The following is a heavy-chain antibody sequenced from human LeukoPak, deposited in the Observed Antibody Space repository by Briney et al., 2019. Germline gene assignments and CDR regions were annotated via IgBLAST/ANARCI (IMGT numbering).Heavy chain of an antibody. D-gene: IGHD3-16*02. CDR2: ISYDGSNK. CDR1: GFTFSNFA. J-gene: IGHJ4*02. V-gene: IGHV3-30-3*01. Sequence: GGSLRLSCAVSGFTFSNFAMHWVRQAPGKGLEWVTVISYDGSNKFYADSVKGRFTISRDNSKNTLYLQMNSPRVEDTAIYYCARFYFDYVWGSYPYDYWGQGALVTVSS. CDR3: ARFYFDYVWGSYPYDY.